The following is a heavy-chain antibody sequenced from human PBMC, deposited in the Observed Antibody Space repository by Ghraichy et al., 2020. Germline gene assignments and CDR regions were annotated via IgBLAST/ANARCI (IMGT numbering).Heavy chain of an antibody. CDR1: GFTFSSYA. CDR3: SKYRGMDY. J-gene: IGHJ4*02. V-gene: IGHV3-23*01. Sequence: GGSLRLSCAASGFTFSSYAMSWVRQAPGKGLEWVSAISGSGGSTYYADSVKGRFTISSDNSKNALYLQMYSQRAEDTAVYYCSKYRGMDYWGQGTLVTVSS. D-gene: IGHD1-26*01. CDR2: ISGSGGST.